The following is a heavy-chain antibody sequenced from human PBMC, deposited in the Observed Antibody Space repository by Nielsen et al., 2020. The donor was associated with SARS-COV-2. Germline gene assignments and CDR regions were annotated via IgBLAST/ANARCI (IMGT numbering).Heavy chain of an antibody. Sequence: WIRQPPGKGLEWVSYISSSSSNTNYADSVKGRFTISRDNAKNSLYLQMNSLRAEDTAVYYCAREMAIFGEHYYYYYGMDVWGQGTTVTVSS. CDR2: ISSSSSNT. V-gene: IGHV3-11*05. D-gene: IGHD3-3*01. CDR3: AREMAIFGEHYYYYYGMDV. J-gene: IGHJ6*02.